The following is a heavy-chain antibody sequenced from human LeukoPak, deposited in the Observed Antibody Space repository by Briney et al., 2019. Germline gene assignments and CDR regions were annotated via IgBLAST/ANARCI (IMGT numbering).Heavy chain of an antibody. Sequence: GGSLRLSCAASGFTFRSYSMNWVRQAPGKGLEWVSSISSSSSYIYYADSVKGRFTISRDNAKNSLYLQMNSLRAEDTAVYYCARDSLRYCSGDSCYYNYWGQGTLVTVSS. J-gene: IGHJ4*02. CDR2: ISSSSSYI. V-gene: IGHV3-21*01. CDR1: GFTFRSYS. D-gene: IGHD2-15*01. CDR3: ARDSLRYCSGDSCYYNY.